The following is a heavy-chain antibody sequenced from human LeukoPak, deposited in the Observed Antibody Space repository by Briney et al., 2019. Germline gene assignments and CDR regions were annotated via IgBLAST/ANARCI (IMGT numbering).Heavy chain of an antibody. Sequence: GGSLRLSCAASGFTFSSYAMHWVRKAPGKGLEWVAVISYDGSNKYYADSVKGRFTISRDNSKNTLYLQMNSLRAEDTAVYYCARDSPTTGYWGQGTLVTVSS. J-gene: IGHJ4*02. CDR3: ARDSPTTGY. CDR2: ISYDGSNK. V-gene: IGHV3-30-3*01. D-gene: IGHD1-14*01. CDR1: GFTFSSYA.